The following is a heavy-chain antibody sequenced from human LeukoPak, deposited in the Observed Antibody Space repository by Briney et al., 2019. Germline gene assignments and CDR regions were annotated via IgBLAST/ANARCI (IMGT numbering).Heavy chain of an antibody. Sequence: PGRSLRLSCAASGFTFSSYAMHWVRQAPGKGLEWVAVISYDGSNKYYADSVKGRFTISRDNSKNTLYLQMNSLRAEDTAVYYCARAAAAMNDYWGQGTLVTVSS. J-gene: IGHJ4*02. V-gene: IGHV3-30-3*01. CDR3: ARAAAAMNDY. D-gene: IGHD2-2*01. CDR1: GFTFSSYA. CDR2: ISYDGSNK.